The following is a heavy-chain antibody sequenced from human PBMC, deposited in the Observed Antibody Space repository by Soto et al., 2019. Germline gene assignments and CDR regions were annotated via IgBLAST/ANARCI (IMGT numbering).Heavy chain of an antibody. Sequence: QLQLQESGPGLVKPSETLSLTCTVSGGSISSSSYYWGWIRQPPGKGLEWIGSIYYSGSTYYNPSLKSRVTISVDTSKNQFSLKLSSVTAADTAVYYCARLDSNFKYYFDYWGQGTLVTVSS. J-gene: IGHJ4*02. CDR1: GGSISSSSYY. CDR2: IYYSGST. CDR3: ARLDSNFKYYFDY. V-gene: IGHV4-39*01. D-gene: IGHD4-4*01.